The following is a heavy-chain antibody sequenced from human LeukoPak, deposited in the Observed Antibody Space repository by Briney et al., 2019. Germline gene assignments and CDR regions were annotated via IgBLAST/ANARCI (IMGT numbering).Heavy chain of an antibody. CDR2: INHSGST. CDR1: GGSFSGYY. CDR3: ARALVTPRMTVDY. J-gene: IGHJ4*02. D-gene: IGHD2-21*02. Sequence: SETLSLTCAVYGGSFSGYYWSWIRQPPGKGLEWIGEINHSGSTNYNPSLKSRVTISVDTSKNQFSLKLSSVTAADTAVYYCARALVTPRMTVDYWGQGTLVTVSS. V-gene: IGHV4-34*01.